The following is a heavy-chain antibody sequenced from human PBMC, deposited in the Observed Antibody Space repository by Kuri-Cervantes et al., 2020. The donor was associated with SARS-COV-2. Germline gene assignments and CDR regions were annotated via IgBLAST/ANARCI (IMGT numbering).Heavy chain of an antibody. CDR3: ARDRIQLWYYGMDV. J-gene: IGHJ6*02. CDR1: GYSISSGYY. CDR2: IYYSGST. Sequence: SETLSPTCAVSGYSISSGYYWGWIRQPPGKGLEWIGYIYYSGSTNYNPSLKSRVTISVDTSKNQFSLKLSSVTAADTAVYYCARDRIQLWYYGMDVWGQGNTVNVSS. D-gene: IGHD5-18*01. V-gene: IGHV4-38-2*02.